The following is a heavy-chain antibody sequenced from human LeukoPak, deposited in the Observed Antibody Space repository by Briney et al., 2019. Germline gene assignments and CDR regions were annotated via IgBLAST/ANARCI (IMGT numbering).Heavy chain of an antibody. J-gene: IGHJ4*02. CDR2: IYYSGST. Sequence: KPSETLSLTCTVSGGSISSYYWSWIGQRPGKGLEWIGYIYYSGSTNYNPSLKSRVTISVDTSKNQFSLKLSSVTAADTAVYYCARAAKYNWNYYDYWGQGTLVTVSS. CDR1: GGSISSYY. CDR3: ARAAKYNWNYYDY. V-gene: IGHV4-59*01. D-gene: IGHD1-20*01.